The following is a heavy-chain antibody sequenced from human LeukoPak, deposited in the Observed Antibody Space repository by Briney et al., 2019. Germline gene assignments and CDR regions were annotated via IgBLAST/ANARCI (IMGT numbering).Heavy chain of an antibody. V-gene: IGHV5-10-1*01. CDR3: ARRGSSGPNGNDY. J-gene: IGHJ4*02. CDR1: GYSFTSYW. D-gene: IGHD6-19*01. Sequence: GESLKISCKGSGYSFTSYWISWVRQMPGKGLQWMGRMDPSDSYTNYSPSFQGHVTISADKSISTAYLQWSSLKASDTAMYYCARRGSSGPNGNDYWGQGTLVTVSS. CDR2: MDPSDSYT.